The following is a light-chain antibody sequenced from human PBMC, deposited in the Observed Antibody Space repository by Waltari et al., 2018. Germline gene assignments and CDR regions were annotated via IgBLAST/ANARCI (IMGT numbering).Light chain of an antibody. CDR1: IGSIASNY. CDR3: QSYDSSNPWV. V-gene: IGLV6-57*01. CDR2: EDN. Sequence: NFMLTQPHSVSESPGKTVTISCTRSIGSIASNYVQWYQQRPGSSPTTVIYEDNHRPSGVPDRFSGSIDSSSNSASLTISGLKTEDEADYYCQSYDSSNPWVFGGGTKLTVL. J-gene: IGLJ3*02.